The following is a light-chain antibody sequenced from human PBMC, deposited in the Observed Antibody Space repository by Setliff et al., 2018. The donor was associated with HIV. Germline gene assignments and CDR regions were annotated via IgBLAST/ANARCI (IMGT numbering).Light chain of an antibody. CDR3: SSYAITNTLP. CDR1: SSDVGGYNY. V-gene: IGLV2-14*03. CDR2: DVR. Sequence: QSVLAQPGSVSGSPGQSITISCTGTSSDVGGYNYVSWYQQHPGKAPKLIIYDVRNWPSGVSNRFSGSKSGNTASLTISGLQAEDEADYYCSSYAITNTLPFGSGTKVTVL. J-gene: IGLJ1*01.